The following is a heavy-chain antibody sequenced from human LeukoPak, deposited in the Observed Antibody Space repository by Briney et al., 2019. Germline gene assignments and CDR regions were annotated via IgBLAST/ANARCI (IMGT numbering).Heavy chain of an antibody. D-gene: IGHD4-17*01. CDR2: ISAYNGNT. CDR1: GYTFTSYG. Sequence: GASVKVSCKASGYTFTSYGISWVRQAPGQGLEWMGWISAYNGNTNYAQKLQGRVTMTTDTSTSTAYMELRSLRSDDTAVYYCARDLRLGTAYYGVSDYWGQGTLVTVSS. CDR3: ARDLRLGTAYYGVSDY. V-gene: IGHV1-18*01. J-gene: IGHJ4*02.